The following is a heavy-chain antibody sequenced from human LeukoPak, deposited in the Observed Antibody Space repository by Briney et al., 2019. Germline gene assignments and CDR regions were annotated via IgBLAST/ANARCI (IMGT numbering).Heavy chain of an antibody. J-gene: IGHJ4*02. CDR2: IYYSGST. CDR3: ARHYYDSSGLDY. V-gene: IGHV4-59*08. Sequence: SETLSHTCTVSGGSISSYYWSWLRQPPPKGLAWLGYIYYSGSTNYNPSLKSRVTISVDTSKNQFSLKLSSVTAADTAVYYCARHYYDSSGLDYWGQGTLVTVSS. D-gene: IGHD3-22*01. CDR1: GGSISSYY.